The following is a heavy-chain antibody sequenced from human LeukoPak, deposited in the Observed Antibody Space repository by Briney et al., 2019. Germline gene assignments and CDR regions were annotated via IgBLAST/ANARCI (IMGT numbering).Heavy chain of an antibody. CDR1: GFTFSNYW. J-gene: IGHJ6*02. V-gene: IGHV3-7*04. Sequence: PGGSLRLSCAASGFTFSNYWMSWVRQAPGKGLEWVANIKRDGSEKYYVDSVKGRFTISRDNAKNSLCLQMNSLRAEDTAVYYCARDRYSSGGLDVWGQGTTVTVSS. D-gene: IGHD3-22*01. CDR3: ARDRYSSGGLDV. CDR2: IKRDGSEK.